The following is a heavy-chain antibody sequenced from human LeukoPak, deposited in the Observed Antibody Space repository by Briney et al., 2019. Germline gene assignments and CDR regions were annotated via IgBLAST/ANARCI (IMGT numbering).Heavy chain of an antibody. J-gene: IGHJ3*02. V-gene: IGHV3-7*01. CDR3: AREYSSSWYDAFDI. D-gene: IGHD6-13*01. CDR1: GFTFSSYW. Sequence: GGSLTLSCAASGFTFSSYWMSWVRQAPGKGLERVAYIKQDGSEKYYVDSVKGRFTISRDNAKNSLYLQMNSLRAEDTAVYYCAREYSSSWYDAFDIWGQGTMVTVSS. CDR2: IKQDGSEK.